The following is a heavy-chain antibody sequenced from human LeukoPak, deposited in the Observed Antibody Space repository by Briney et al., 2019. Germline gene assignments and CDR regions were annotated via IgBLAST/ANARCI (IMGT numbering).Heavy chain of an antibody. V-gene: IGHV4-59*01. CDR1: GGSNSSYY. CDR2: IYYSGST. CDR3: ARTLHSGWYLGRSSDI. D-gene: IGHD6-19*01. Sequence: PSETLSLTCTVSGGSNSSYYWSWIRQPPGKGLEWIGYIYYSGSTNYNPSLKSRVTISVDTSKKHFSLKLSSVTAADTAVYYCARTLHSGWYLGRSSDIWGQGTMVTVSS. J-gene: IGHJ3*02.